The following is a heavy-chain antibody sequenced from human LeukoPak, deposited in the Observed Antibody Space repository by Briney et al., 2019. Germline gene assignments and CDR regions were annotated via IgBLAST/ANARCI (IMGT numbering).Heavy chain of an antibody. Sequence: ASVKVSCKASGYTFTSYYMHWVRQAPGQGLEWMGIINPSGGSTSYAQKFQGRVTMTRDTSTSTVYMELSSLRSEDTAVYYCARRYCSGGSCYSGTDYWGQGTLVTVSS. J-gene: IGHJ4*02. CDR1: GYTFTSYY. D-gene: IGHD2-15*01. CDR2: INPSGGST. V-gene: IGHV1-46*01. CDR3: ARRYCSGGSCYSGTDY.